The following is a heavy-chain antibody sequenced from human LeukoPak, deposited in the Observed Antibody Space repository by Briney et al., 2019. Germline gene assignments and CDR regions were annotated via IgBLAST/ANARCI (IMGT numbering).Heavy chain of an antibody. J-gene: IGHJ5*02. Sequence: GEPLKISCKASGYSFTSYWIGCVRQMPGKGLQWMGIIYPGGSDTRYSPSFQGHITISAAKSISTAYLQWSGLKASDTAMYYCARQVSGEGVDAWGQGTLVTVSS. CDR2: IYPGGSDT. CDR1: GYSFTSYW. V-gene: IGHV5-51*01. CDR3: ARQVSGEGVDA. D-gene: IGHD4-17*01.